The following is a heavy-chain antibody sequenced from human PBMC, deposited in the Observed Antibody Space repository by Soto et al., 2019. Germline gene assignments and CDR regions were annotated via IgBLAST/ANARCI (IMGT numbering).Heavy chain of an antibody. V-gene: IGHV4-59*01. CDR3: ARGGNRYSTTSSGVGGSDY. J-gene: IGHJ4*02. CDR1: GASISSSY. CDR2: IFHSGTT. Sequence: PSETLSLTCTVSGASISSSYWSWIRQSPGKGLEWIGYIFHSGTTNYNPSLKSRVTISVDTSKNQFSLNLSSLTTADTAVYFCARGGNRYSTTSSGVGGSDYWGQGTLVTVS. D-gene: IGHD2-2*01.